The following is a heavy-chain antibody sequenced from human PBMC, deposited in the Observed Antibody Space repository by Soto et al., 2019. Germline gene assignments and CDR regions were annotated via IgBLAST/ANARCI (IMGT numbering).Heavy chain of an antibody. V-gene: IGHV3-11*01. CDR2: ISSSGSTI. Sequence: LRLSCAASGYTFSDYYMSWIRQAPGKGLEWVSYISSSGSTIYYADSVKGRFTISRDNAKNSLYLQMNSLRAEDTAVYYCASRYYYDSSAYSPPGPFDYWGQGTLVTVSS. J-gene: IGHJ4*02. CDR3: ASRYYYDSSAYSPPGPFDY. CDR1: GYTFSDYY. D-gene: IGHD3-22*01.